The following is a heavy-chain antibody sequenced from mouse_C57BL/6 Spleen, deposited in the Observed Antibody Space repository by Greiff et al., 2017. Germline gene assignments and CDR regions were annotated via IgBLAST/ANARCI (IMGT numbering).Heavy chain of an antibody. CDR2: IDTNSGGT. Sequence: VQLLESGAELVKPGASVKLSCKASGYTFTSYWMHWVKQRPGRGLEWIGRIDTNSGGTKYTEKFKSQATLTVDNPSSTAYMQLSSLTSEDSAVYYCARYYGSSYKYFDVWGTGTTGTVSS. V-gene: IGHV1-72*01. CDR1: GYTFTSYW. CDR3: ARYYGSSYKYFDV. J-gene: IGHJ1*03. D-gene: IGHD1-1*01.